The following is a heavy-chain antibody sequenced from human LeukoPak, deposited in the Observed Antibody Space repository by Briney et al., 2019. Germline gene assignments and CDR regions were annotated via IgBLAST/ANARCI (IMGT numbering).Heavy chain of an antibody. Sequence: SETLSLTCTVSGGSISSSSYYWGWIRQPPGKGLEWIGSIYYSGSTYCNPSLKSRVTISVDTSKNQFSLKLSSVTAADTAVYYCARQRGTVTTIENWFDPWGQGTLVTVSS. J-gene: IGHJ5*02. CDR3: ARQRGTVTTIENWFDP. D-gene: IGHD4-17*01. CDR2: IYYSGST. V-gene: IGHV4-39*01. CDR1: GGSISSSSYY.